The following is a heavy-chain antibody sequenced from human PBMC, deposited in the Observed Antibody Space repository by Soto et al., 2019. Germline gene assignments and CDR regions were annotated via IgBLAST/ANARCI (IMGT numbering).Heavy chain of an antibody. CDR2: IGPYNGNT. D-gene: IGHD2-15*01. CDR1: GYTFNNYG. Sequence: QVQLVQSGAEVKKPGASVKVSCKASGYTFNNYGISWVRQAPGQGLEWMGCIGPYNGNTDHAQNFQGRVTMTTEKSTNTAYMELRSLRSDDTALYYCARCYCSVGSCYTCWHFDLCGRGTLVTVAS. J-gene: IGHJ2*01. V-gene: IGHV1-18*01. CDR3: ARCYCSVGSCYTCWHFDL.